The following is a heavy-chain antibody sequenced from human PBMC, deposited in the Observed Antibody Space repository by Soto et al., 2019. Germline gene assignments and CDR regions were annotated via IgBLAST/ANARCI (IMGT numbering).Heavy chain of an antibody. V-gene: IGHV4-31*03. CDR3: ARVRTTTVLTYDAFDI. D-gene: IGHD1-1*01. J-gene: IGHJ3*02. Sequence: PSETLSLTCTVSGGSINSGGYFWGWIRQHPGKGLDWIGYIYHSGNTYYNPSLKSRVTISIDTSKNQFSLRLISVTAADTAVYYCARVRTTTVLTYDAFDIWGQGTMVTVSS. CDR2: IYHSGNT. CDR1: GGSINSGGYF.